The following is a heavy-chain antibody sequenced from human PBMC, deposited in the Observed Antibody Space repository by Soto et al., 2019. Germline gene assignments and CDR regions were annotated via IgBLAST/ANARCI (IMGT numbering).Heavy chain of an antibody. CDR3: ARLYMVRGVMDWFDP. Sequence: SETLSLTCAVYGGSFSGYYWSWIRQPPGKGLEWIGEINHSGSTNYNPSLKSRVTISVDTSKNQFSLKLSSVTAADTAVYYCARLYMVRGVMDWFDPWGQGTLVTVSS. J-gene: IGHJ5*02. V-gene: IGHV4-34*01. D-gene: IGHD3-10*01. CDR2: INHSGST. CDR1: GGSFSGYY.